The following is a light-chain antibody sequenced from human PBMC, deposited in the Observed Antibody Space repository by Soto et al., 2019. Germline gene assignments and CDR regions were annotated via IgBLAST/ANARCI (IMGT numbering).Light chain of an antibody. V-gene: IGKV3-20*01. CDR3: QQYGSSYPWT. CDR1: QTVGSDY. J-gene: IGKJ1*01. CDR2: GTS. Sequence: EIVLTQSPGTLSLSPGERATLSCRASQTVGSDYLAWYRQKPGQAPGLLIYGTSSRATGIPDRFSGSGSGTDFTLTIDRLEPEDFAVYYCQQYGSSYPWTFGQGTKVDIK.